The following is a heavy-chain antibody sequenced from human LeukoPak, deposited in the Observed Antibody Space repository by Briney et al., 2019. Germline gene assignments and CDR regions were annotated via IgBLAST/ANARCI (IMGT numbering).Heavy chain of an antibody. J-gene: IGHJ6*02. Sequence: SQTVSFTCAVSGGSISSGGYSWSWIRQPPGKGLEWIGYIYHSGSTYYNASLKSRVTISVDRSKNQFSLKLSSVTAADTAVYYCARRNYYGSGSNYYYYYGMDVWGQGTTVTVSS. CDR3: ARRNYYGSGSNYYYYYGMDV. CDR2: IYHSGST. CDR1: GGSISSGGYS. V-gene: IGHV4-30-2*01. D-gene: IGHD3-10*01.